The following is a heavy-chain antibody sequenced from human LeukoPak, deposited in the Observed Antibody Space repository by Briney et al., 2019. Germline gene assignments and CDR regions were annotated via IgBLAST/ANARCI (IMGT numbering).Heavy chain of an antibody. CDR2: INHSGST. CDR3: ARRKQWLAPDY. D-gene: IGHD6-19*01. J-gene: IGHJ4*02. V-gene: IGHV4-34*01. CDR1: RFTVSSNF. Sequence: GSLRLSCAASRFTVSSNFMSWIRQPPGKGLEWIGEINHSGSTNYNPSLRSRVTISVDTSKNQFSLKLSSVTAADTAVYYCARRKQWLAPDYWGQGTLVTVSS.